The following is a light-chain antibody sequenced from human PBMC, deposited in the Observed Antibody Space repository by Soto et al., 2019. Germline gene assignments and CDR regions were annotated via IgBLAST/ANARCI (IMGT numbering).Light chain of an antibody. V-gene: IGLV2-8*01. J-gene: IGLJ3*02. CDR3: SSYAGSNNLL. CDR2: DVT. CDR1: SNDVGAYNY. Sequence: QSALTQPASASGSPGQSVTISCTGTSNDVGAYNYVSWYQQHSGQAPKLLIFDVTKRPSGVPDRFSGSKSGNTASLTVSGLQAEDEADYYCSSYAGSNNLLFGGGTQLTVL.